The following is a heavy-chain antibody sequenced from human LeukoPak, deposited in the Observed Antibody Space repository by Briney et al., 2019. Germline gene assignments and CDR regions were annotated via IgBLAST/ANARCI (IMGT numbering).Heavy chain of an antibody. D-gene: IGHD3-22*01. CDR1: GFTFSSYW. CDR2: ISGSGGST. V-gene: IGHV3-23*01. J-gene: IGHJ5*02. Sequence: GGSLRLSCAASGFTFSSYWMSWVRQAPGKGLEWVSTISGSGGSTYYADSVKGRFTISRDNAKNSLYLQMNSLRAEDTVVYYCARDLGQYYDTSDNWFDPWGQGTLVTVSS. CDR3: ARDLGQYYDTSDNWFDP.